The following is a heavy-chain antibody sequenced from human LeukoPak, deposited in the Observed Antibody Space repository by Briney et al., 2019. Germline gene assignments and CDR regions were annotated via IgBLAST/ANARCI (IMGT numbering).Heavy chain of an antibody. D-gene: IGHD1-26*01. J-gene: IGHJ5*02. CDR1: GGSIGSYY. Sequence: SETLSLTCTVSGGSIGSYYWSWIRQPLGKGLEWVGDIYYSGSTNYNPSLKSRVTISVDTSKNQFSLKLSSVTAADTAVYYCARDRRGSYPSGEYTWFDPWGQGTLVTVSS. CDR3: ARDRRGSYPSGEYTWFDP. V-gene: IGHV4-59*01. CDR2: IYYSGST.